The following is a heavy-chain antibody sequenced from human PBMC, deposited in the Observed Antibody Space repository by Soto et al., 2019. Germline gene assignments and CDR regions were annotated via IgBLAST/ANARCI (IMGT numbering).Heavy chain of an antibody. CDR2: IIPIFGTA. D-gene: IGHD1-1*01. Sequence: VQLVQSGAEVTKPGSSVKLSCKASGGTFNRYTISWVRQAPGQGLEWMGGIIPIFGTANYAQKFQGRVAIIADESTLAAYMELRSLRSEDTAVYYCALWGFRDGNNSKYNYSGMDVWGQGTTVTVSS. CDR1: GGTFNRYT. V-gene: IGHV1-69*01. CDR3: ALWGFRDGNNSKYNYSGMDV. J-gene: IGHJ6*02.